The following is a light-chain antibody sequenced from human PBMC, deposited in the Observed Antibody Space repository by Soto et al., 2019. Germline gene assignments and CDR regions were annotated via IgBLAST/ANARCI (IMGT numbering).Light chain of an antibody. J-gene: IGKJ2*01. V-gene: IGKV4-1*01. CDR1: QSLLYSSNNMHC. Sequence: DIVMTQSPDSLAVSLGERATINCKSSQSLLYSSNNMHCLAWYQQKPGHPPKLLIHWASSRESGVPDRFSGSGSGKDFTLTISSLQTEDVTVYYCQQYCTTPYTFDQGTKLEIK. CDR3: QQYCTTPYT. CDR2: WAS.